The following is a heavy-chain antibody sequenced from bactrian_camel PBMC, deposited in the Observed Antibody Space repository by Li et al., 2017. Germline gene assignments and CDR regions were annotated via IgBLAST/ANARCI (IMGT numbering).Heavy chain of an antibody. D-gene: IGHD3*01. Sequence: VQLVESGGGSVQAGGSLRLSCAASGNTNSSSCMAWFRQAPGKKREGVANIDVDGDATYADSVKGRFTISKDNGKNTLYLQINNLKPEDTAMYYCAADSTGAGYCFGSVSSSREFDRWGQGTQVTVS. J-gene: IGHJ4*01. CDR3: AADSTGAGYCFGSVSSSREFDR. V-gene: IGHV3S53*01. CDR1: GNTNSSSC. CDR2: IDVDGDA.